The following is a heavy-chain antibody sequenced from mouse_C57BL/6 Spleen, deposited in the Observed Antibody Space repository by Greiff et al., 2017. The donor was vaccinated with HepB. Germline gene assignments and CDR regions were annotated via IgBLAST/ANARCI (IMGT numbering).Heavy chain of an antibody. J-gene: IGHJ4*01. V-gene: IGHV5-17*01. D-gene: IGHD1-1*01. CDR2: ISSGSSTI. CDR3: ARATTVVGYYAMDY. Sequence: EVQLVESGGGLVKPGGSLKLSCAASGFTFSDYGMHWVRQAPEKGLEWVAYISSGSSTIYYADTVKGRFTISRDNAKNTLFLQMTSLRSEDTAMYYCARATTVVGYYAMDYWGQGTSVTVSS. CDR1: GFTFSDYG.